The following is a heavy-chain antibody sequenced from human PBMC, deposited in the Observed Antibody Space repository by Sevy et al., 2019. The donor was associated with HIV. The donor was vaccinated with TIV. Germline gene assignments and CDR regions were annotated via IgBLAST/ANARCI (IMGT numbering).Heavy chain of an antibody. Sequence: GGSLRLSCVATGLTFSNAWMGWVRQAPGKGLEWVGRIRSNRDCGTTSYAAPLKGRATISRDDSKNTLFLQMNIVKSADTAVYYCTTDREYGDYKGGFDYWGQGALVTVSS. J-gene: IGHJ4*02. CDR2: IRSNRDCGTT. V-gene: IGHV3-15*06. D-gene: IGHD4-17*01. CDR3: TTDREYGDYKGGFDY. CDR1: GLTFSNAW.